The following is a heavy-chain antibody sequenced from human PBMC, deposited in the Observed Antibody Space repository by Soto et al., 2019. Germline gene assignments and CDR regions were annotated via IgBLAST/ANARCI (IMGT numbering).Heavy chain of an antibody. CDR1: GGSLSSYY. D-gene: IGHD4-4*01. Sequence: PSETLSLTCTVSGGSLSSYYWTWIRLPPGKGLEWIGYVYYSGNTNYNPSLKSRVTISVDTSKNQFSLKLGSVTAADTAVYDCATLPWADYSGXFDPWGEGTLVTVS. CDR3: ATLPWADYSGXFDP. J-gene: IGHJ5*02. V-gene: IGHV4-59*01. CDR2: VYYSGNT.